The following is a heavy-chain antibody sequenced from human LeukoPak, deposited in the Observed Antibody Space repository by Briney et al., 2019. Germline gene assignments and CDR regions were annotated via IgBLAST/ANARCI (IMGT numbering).Heavy chain of an antibody. Sequence: SETLSLTCTVSGGSISSHYWSWIRQPPGKGLEWIGYIYYSGSTNYNPSLKSRVTISVDTSKNQFSLKLSSVTAADTAVYYCARVPAAGGYYGMDVWGQGTTVTVSS. CDR2: IYYSGST. D-gene: IGHD2-2*01. J-gene: IGHJ6*02. V-gene: IGHV4-59*11. CDR3: ARVPAAGGYYGMDV. CDR1: GGSISSHY.